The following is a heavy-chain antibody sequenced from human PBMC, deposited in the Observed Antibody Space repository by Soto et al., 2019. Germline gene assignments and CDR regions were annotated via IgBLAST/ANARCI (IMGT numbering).Heavy chain of an antibody. D-gene: IGHD6-13*01. CDR2: ISAYNGNT. J-gene: IGHJ5*02. CDR3: AKSPLTARGIAAAGTGWFDP. CDR1: GYTFTSYG. V-gene: IGHV1-18*01. Sequence: QVQLVQSGAEVKKPGASVKVSCKASGYTFTSYGISWVRQAPGQGLEWMGWISAYNGNTNYAQKLQGRVTMTTDTATSTAYMELRSLRSDDTAVYYCAKSPLTARGIAAAGTGWFDPWGQGTLVTVSS.